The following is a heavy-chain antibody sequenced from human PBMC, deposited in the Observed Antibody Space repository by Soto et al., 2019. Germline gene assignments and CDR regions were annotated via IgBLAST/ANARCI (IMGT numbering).Heavy chain of an antibody. D-gene: IGHD5-12*01. CDR3: ARATSVDAY. Sequence: EVQLVESGGDLVQPGGSLRLSCAASGFAFSGYWMSWVRQAPGKWLEGVANIKQDGSEKYYVDSVKGRFTISRDNNKNSLYLQMNNLRVGATAVYYCARATSVDAYWGQGTLVTVSS. CDR1: GFAFSGYW. J-gene: IGHJ4*02. CDR2: IKQDGSEK. V-gene: IGHV3-7*01.